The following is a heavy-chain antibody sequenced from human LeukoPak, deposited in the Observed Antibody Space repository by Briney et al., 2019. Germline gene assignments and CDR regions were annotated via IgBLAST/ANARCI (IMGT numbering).Heavy chain of an antibody. CDR2: INGSGANT. CDR3: ANVVLFCWFDP. D-gene: IGHD3-16*01. CDR1: GFTFTIYA. Sequence: GGSLTLLCAPCGFTFTIYAMSWVPHAPGRGPECVSAINGSGANTYYAVSVKGRFTISRDNTKHTMYLRMNSLRAQHTAILCCANVVLFCWFDPWGQGTLVTVSS. J-gene: IGHJ5*02. V-gene: IGHV3-23*01.